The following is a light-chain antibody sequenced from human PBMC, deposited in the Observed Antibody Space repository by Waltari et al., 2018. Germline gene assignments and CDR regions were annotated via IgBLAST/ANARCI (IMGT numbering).Light chain of an antibody. CDR1: SWAVGGYNY. Sequence: QSALTQPPPAAGSPGQSVTISCTVTSWAVGGYNYVSWYQQHPGKAPKLLIYEVNKRPSGVPDRFSGSKSGNTASLTVSGLQVEDEGDYYCSSFAGRDNFGVFGGGTKLTVL. J-gene: IGLJ3*02. V-gene: IGLV2-8*01. CDR2: EVN. CDR3: SSFAGRDNFGV.